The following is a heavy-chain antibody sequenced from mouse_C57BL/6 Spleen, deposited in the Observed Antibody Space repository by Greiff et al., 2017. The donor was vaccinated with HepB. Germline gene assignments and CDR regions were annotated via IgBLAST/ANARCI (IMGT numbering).Heavy chain of an antibody. CDR1: GYTFTEYT. D-gene: IGHD2-1*01. CDR2: FYPGSGSI. CDR3: ARPGDYGNYAGAMMDY. Sequence: VQVVESGAELVKPGASVKLSCKASGYTFTEYTIHWVKQRSGQGLEWIGWFYPGSGSIKYNEKFKDKATLTADKSSSTVYMELSRLTSEDSAVYFCARPGDYGNYAGAMMDYWGQGTSVTASS. V-gene: IGHV1-62-2*01. J-gene: IGHJ4*01.